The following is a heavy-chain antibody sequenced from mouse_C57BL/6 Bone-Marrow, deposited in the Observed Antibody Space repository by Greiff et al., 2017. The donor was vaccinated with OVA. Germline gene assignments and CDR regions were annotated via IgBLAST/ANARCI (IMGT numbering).Heavy chain of an antibody. D-gene: IGHD1-1*01. J-gene: IGHJ2*01. CDR2: IYPGNSDT. Sequence: VQLQQSGTVLARPGASVKMSCKTSGYTFTSYWMHWVKQRTGQGLEWIGAIYPGNSDTSYNQKFKGKAKLTAVTSASTAYMELSSLTNEDSAVYYCTRFSTTVEGYFDYWGQGTTLTVSS. CDR3: TRFSTTVEGYFDY. CDR1: GYTFTSYW. V-gene: IGHV1-5*01.